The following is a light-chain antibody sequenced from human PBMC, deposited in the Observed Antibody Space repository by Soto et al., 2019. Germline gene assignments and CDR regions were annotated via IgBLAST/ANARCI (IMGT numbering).Light chain of an antibody. CDR2: WAS. J-gene: IGKJ2*01. CDR3: QQYYSIPYT. Sequence: DIVMTQSPDSLAVSLGERATINCKSSQSVLYSSNNKNYLAWYQQKPGQPPKLLIYWASTRESGVPDRFSGSGSETDFTLSISSLQAEDVAVYYCQQYYSIPYTFGQGTKLEIK. CDR1: QSVLYSSNNKNY. V-gene: IGKV4-1*01.